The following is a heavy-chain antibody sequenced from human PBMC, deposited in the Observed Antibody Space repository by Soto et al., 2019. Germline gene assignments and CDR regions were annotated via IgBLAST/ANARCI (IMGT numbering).Heavy chain of an antibody. CDR3: AKGGRQWLVTSDFNY. CDR1: GFTFSDYA. Sequence: VQLVESGGGVVQPGRSLRLSCAASGFTFSDYAMHWVRQAPGKGLEWVAVVSHDGRNTHYADSVKGRFTISRDSSKNTVSLEMTSVRAEDTAVYYCAKGGRQWLVTSDFNYWGQGAQVTVSS. CDR2: VSHDGRNT. V-gene: IGHV3-30*18. J-gene: IGHJ4*02. D-gene: IGHD6-19*01.